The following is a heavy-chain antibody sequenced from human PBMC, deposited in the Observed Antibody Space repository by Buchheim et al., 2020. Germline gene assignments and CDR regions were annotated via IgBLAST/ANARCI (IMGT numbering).Heavy chain of an antibody. CDR1: GGSIINTSHY. V-gene: IGHV4-39*01. CDR3: VRMERWLQPFDY. Sequence: QLQLQESGPGLVKPSETLSLTCTVSGGSIINTSHYWGWIRQPPGKGLEWIGSIYYSGRTYYNPSLKSRVTIFVDTSKNQFSLKVSSVTAADTAVYYCVRMERWLQPFDYWGQGTL. J-gene: IGHJ4*02. D-gene: IGHD5-24*01. CDR2: IYYSGRT.